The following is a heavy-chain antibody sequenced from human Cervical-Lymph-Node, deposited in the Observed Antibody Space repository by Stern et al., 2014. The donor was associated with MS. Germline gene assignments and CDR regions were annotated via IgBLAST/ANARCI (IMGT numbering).Heavy chain of an antibody. CDR3: AREDGGWXXXXX. D-gene: IGHD6-19*01. Sequence: QLGHSGAEVKKPWSPVKVSCKASGYTFTSYYMHWGRHDPGQGHEWKGIISPSGRSPSSAQKFQGRVAMTRDTSTSTVYMELSSLRSEDTAVYYCAREDGGWXXXXXWGQGTLVTVSS. V-gene: IGHV1-46*01. CDR2: ISPSGRSP. CDR1: GYTFTSYY. J-gene: IGHJ4*02.